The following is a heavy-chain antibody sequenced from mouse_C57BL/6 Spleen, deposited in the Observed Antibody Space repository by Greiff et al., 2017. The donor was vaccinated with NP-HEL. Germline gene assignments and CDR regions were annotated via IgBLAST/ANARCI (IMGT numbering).Heavy chain of an antibody. CDR1: GYSFTSYY. Sequence: QVQLKESGPELVKPGASVKISCKASGYSFTSYYIHWVKQRPGQGLEWIGWIYPGSGNTKYNEKFKGKATLTADTSSSTAYMQLSSLTSEDSAVYYCARAPSYGSSYAMDYWGQGTSVTVSS. CDR2: IYPGSGNT. D-gene: IGHD1-1*01. J-gene: IGHJ4*01. V-gene: IGHV1-66*01. CDR3: ARAPSYGSSYAMDY.